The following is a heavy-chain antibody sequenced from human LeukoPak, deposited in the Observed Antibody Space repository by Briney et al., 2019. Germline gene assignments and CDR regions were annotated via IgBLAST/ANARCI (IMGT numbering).Heavy chain of an antibody. V-gene: IGHV5-10-1*01. CDR2: IDPSDSYT. D-gene: IGHD3-10*01. J-gene: IGHJ4*02. CDR1: GYSFTSYW. Sequence: GESLKISCKGSGYSFTSYWISWVRQMPGKGLEWMGRIDPSDSYTNYSPSFQGHVTISADKFISTAYLQWSSLKASDTAMYYCARLTDHRMVRGVIEYYFDYWGQGTLVTVSS. CDR3: ARLTDHRMVRGVIEYYFDY.